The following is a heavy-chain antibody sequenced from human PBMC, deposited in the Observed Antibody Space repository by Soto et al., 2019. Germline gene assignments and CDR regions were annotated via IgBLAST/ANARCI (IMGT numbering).Heavy chain of an antibody. J-gene: IGHJ3*01. V-gene: IGHV3-23*01. Sequence: EVQLLESGGGLVQPGGSLRLACAASGFTFNNYAMNWVRQAPGRGLEGVSIISPNGDGTYYADSVKGRFTISRDNSQNTVFLRMTTLRAEDTAIYFCAKVRLTDYLRYAPHLCGQGTLVTVSS. D-gene: IGHD2-8*01. CDR1: GFTFNNYA. CDR2: ISPNGDGT. CDR3: AKVRLTDYLRYAPHL.